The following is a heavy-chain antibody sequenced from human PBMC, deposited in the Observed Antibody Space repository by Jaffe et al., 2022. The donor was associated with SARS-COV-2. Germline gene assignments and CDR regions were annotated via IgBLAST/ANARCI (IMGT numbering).Heavy chain of an antibody. V-gene: IGHV4-61*02. CDR2: IYTSGST. CDR3: ARGVNPGLIDY. CDR1: GGSISSGSYY. J-gene: IGHJ4*02. Sequence: QVQLQESGPGLVKPSQTLSLTCTVSGGSISSGSYYWSWIRQPAGKGLEWIGRIYTSGSTNYNPSLKSRVTISVDTSKNQFSLKLSSVTAADTAVYYCARGVNPGLIDYWGQGTLVTVSS. D-gene: IGHD2-21*01.